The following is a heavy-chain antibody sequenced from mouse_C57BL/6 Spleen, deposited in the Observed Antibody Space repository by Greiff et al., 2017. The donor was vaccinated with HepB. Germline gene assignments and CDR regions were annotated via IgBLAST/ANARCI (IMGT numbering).Heavy chain of an antibody. CDR2: IYPGDGDT. V-gene: IGHV1-82*01. J-gene: IGHJ4*01. CDR3: ARPTLRGYAMDY. Sequence: QVQLQQSGPELVKPGASVKISCKASGYAFSSSWMNWVKQRPGKGLEWIGRIYPGDGDTNYNGKFKGKATLTADKSSSTAYMQLSSLTSEDSAVYFCARPTLRGYAMDYWGQGTSVTVSS. CDR1: GYAFSSSW. D-gene: IGHD3-2*02.